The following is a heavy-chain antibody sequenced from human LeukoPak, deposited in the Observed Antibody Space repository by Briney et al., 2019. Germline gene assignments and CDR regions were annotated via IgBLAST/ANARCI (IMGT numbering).Heavy chain of an antibody. CDR3: ARLMGYCSSTSCFNWFDP. D-gene: IGHD2-2*01. CDR1: GGSISSGDYY. Sequence: PSQTLSLTCTVSGGSISSGDYYWSWIRQPPGKGLEWIGSIYYSGSTYYNPSLKSRVTISVDTSKNQFSLKLSSVTAADTAVYYCARLMGYCSSTSCFNWFDPWGQGTLVTVSS. CDR2: IYYSGST. J-gene: IGHJ5*02. V-gene: IGHV4-39*01.